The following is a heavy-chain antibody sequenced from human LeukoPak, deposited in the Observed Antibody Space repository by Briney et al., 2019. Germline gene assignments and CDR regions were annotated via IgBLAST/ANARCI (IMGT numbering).Heavy chain of an antibody. J-gene: IGHJ2*01. CDR1: GGSISSYY. D-gene: IGHD4-23*01. Sequence: NPSETLSLTCTVSGGSISSYYWSWIRQPPGKRLEWIGYISPSGSTNYNPSLKSRVTISVDTSKRHISLRLTSVTAADTAVYYCATDYGGNSDWYFDLWGRGTLVTVSS. CDR2: ISPSGST. CDR3: ATDYGGNSDWYFDL. V-gene: IGHV4-4*08.